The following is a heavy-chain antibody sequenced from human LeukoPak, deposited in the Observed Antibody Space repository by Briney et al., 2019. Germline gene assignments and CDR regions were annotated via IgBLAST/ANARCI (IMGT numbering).Heavy chain of an antibody. D-gene: IGHD3-16*02. J-gene: IGHJ6*03. CDR1: GGSFSGYY. Sequence: SETLSLTCAVYGGSFSGYYWSWIRQPPGKGLEWIGEINHSGSTNYNPSLKSRVTISVDTSKNQFSLKLSSVTAADTAVYYCARVVNYVWGSYRHYYYYYMDVWGKGTTVTISS. CDR2: INHSGST. CDR3: ARVVNYVWGSYRHYYYYYMDV. V-gene: IGHV4-34*01.